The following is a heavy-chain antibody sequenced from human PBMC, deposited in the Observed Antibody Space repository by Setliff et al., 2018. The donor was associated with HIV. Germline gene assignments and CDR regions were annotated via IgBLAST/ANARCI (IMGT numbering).Heavy chain of an antibody. CDR2: IFPADSDT. J-gene: IGHJ4*02. CDR1: GYSFTTSW. CDR3: ARNGHMRDGYNHGAFDY. V-gene: IGHV5-51*01. Sequence: PGESLKIYCKASGYSFTTSWIGWVRQMPGKGLEWMGIIFPADSDTTYSPSFQGQVTISADKSISTAYLQWSCLKASDTAMYYCARNGHMRDGYNHGAFDYWGQGTPVTVSS. D-gene: IGHD5-12*01.